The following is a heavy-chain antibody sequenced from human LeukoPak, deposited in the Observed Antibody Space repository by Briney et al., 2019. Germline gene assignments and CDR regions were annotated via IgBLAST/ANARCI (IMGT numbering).Heavy chain of an antibody. V-gene: IGHV1-46*01. CDR1: GYTFTSYY. J-gene: IGHJ3*02. CDR2: INPSGGST. Sequence: VASVKVSCKASGYTFTSYYMHWVRQAPGQGLEWMGIINPSGGSTSYAQKFQGRVTMTRDMSTSTVYMELSSLRSEDTAVYYCAREYPKKYSYGHDVFDIWGQGTMVTVSS. CDR3: AREYPKKYSYGHDVFDI. D-gene: IGHD5-18*01.